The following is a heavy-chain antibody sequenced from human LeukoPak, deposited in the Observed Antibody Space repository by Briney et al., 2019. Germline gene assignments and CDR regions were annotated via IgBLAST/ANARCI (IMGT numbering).Heavy chain of an antibody. CDR2: ISSGYPTI. CDR1: GFTFSSYS. V-gene: IGHV3-48*01. Sequence: GGSLRLSCAASGFTFSSYSMNWVRQAPGKGLEWVSSISSGYPTIYYADSVKGRFTISRDNAKNTLYLQMNSLRAEDTAVYYCARNYDSSGYQDAFDIWGQGTMVTVSS. D-gene: IGHD3-22*01. CDR3: ARNYDSSGYQDAFDI. J-gene: IGHJ3*02.